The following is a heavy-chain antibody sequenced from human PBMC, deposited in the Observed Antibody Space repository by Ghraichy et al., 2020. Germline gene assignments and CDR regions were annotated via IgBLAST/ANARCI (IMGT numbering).Heavy chain of an antibody. D-gene: IGHD1-26*01. J-gene: IGHJ4*02. CDR1: GFTFSSYG. CDR2: IWYDGSNK. V-gene: IGHV3-33*01. Sequence: GGSLRLSCAASGFTFSSYGMHWVRQAPGKGLEWVAVIWYDGSNKYYADSVKGRFTISRDNSKNTLYLQMNSLRAEDTAVYYCARDHGSYGFDYWGQGTLVTVSS. CDR3: ARDHGSYGFDY.